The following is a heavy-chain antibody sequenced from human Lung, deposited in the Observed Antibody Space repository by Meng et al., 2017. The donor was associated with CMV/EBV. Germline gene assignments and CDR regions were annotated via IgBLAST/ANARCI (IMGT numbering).Heavy chain of an antibody. CDR2: IYHSGST. V-gene: IGHV4-4*02. J-gene: IGHJ6*04. CDR3: ARGGGYSYAYYGMAV. CDR1: GGSISSSNW. D-gene: IGHD5-18*01. Sequence: GSLRLXXAVSGGSISSSNWWSWVRQPPGKGLEWIGEIYHSGSTNYNPSLKSRVTISVDKSKNQFSLKLSSVTAADTAVYYCARGGGYSYAYYGMAVWGKGTXVTVAS.